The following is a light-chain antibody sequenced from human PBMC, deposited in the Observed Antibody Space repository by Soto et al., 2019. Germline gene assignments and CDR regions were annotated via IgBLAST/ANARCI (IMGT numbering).Light chain of an antibody. CDR1: SSDVGGYNY. Sequence: QSALTQPASVSGSPGQSITISCTGTSSDVGGYNYVSWYQQHPCKAPKLMIYDVSNRPSRVSTRFSGSKSGNTASLTISGLQADDEADYYSSSYTSSSILYVFAPGTKLTVL. J-gene: IGLJ1*01. V-gene: IGLV2-14*01. CDR2: DVS. CDR3: SSYTSSSILYV.